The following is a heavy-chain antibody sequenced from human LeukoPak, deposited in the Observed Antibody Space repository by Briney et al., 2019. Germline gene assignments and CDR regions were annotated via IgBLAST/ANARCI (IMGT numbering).Heavy chain of an antibody. Sequence: GGSLRLSCAASGFTFSSYTMNWVRRAPGKGLEWVSGISGSGGNTYYADSVKGRFTVSRDNSQNTLYLQMNTLRAEDTAVYFCAKEPRSRGQGTLVTVSS. V-gene: IGHV3-23*01. CDR1: GFTFSSYT. CDR2: ISGSGGNT. CDR3: AKEPRS. J-gene: IGHJ4*02.